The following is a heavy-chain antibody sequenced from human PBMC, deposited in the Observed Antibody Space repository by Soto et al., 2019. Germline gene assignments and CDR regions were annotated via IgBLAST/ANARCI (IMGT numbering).Heavy chain of an antibody. CDR1: GFTFSSYS. D-gene: IGHD1-26*01. V-gene: IGHV3-21*01. Sequence: GGSLRLSCAASGFTFSSYSMNWVRQAPGKGLEWVSSISSSSSYIYYADSVKGRFTISRDNAKNSLYLQMNSLRAEDTAVYYCARDGIAPYYYYGMDVWGQGTTVTVSS. CDR2: ISSSSSYI. CDR3: ARDGIAPYYYYGMDV. J-gene: IGHJ6*02.